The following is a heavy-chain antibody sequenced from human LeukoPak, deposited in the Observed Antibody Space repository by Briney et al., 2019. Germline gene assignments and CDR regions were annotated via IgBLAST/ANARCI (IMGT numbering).Heavy chain of an antibody. J-gene: IGHJ5*02. V-gene: IGHV1-2*02. CDR1: GYTFTSYA. Sequence: ASVKVSCKASGYTFTSYAMHWVRQAPGQRLEWMGWINPNSGGTNYAQKFQGRVTMTRDTSISTAYMELSRLRSDDTAVYYCARDLSETNWNSPSNWFDPWGQGTLVTVSS. CDR3: ARDLSETNWNSPSNWFDP. CDR2: INPNSGGT. D-gene: IGHD1-7*01.